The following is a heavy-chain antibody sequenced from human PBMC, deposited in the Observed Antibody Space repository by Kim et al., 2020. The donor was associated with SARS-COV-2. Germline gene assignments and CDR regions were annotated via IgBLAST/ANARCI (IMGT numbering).Heavy chain of an antibody. CDR1: GFTVSSNY. V-gene: IGHV3-66*01. CDR2: IYSGGST. Sequence: GGSLRLSCAASGFTVSSNYMSWVRQAPGKGLEWVSVIYSGGSTYYADSVKGRFTISRDNSKNTLYLQMNSLRAEDTAVYYCARDMAREGRYFDWLSSYGMDVWGQGTTVTVSS. J-gene: IGHJ6*02. D-gene: IGHD3-9*01. CDR3: ARDMAREGRYFDWLSSYGMDV.